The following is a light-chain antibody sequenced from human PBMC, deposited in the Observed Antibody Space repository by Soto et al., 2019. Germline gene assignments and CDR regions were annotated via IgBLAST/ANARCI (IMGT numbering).Light chain of an antibody. CDR3: QQYKNWPRT. CDR1: QGVSSN. J-gene: IGKJ1*01. Sequence: EIVMTQSPATLSVSPGERATLSCRASQGVSSNLAWYQQKPGQAPRLLIYGASTRATGIPARFSGSGSGTEFTLTISSLQSEDFAVYYCQQYKNWPRTFGQGTKVEIK. CDR2: GAS. V-gene: IGKV3-15*01.